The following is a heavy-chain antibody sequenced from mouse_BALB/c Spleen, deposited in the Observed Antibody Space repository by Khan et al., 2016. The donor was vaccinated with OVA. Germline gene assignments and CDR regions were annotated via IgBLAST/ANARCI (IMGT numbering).Heavy chain of an antibody. CDR1: GYSITSDYA. D-gene: IGHD1-1*01. V-gene: IGHV3-2*02. Sequence: EVQLQESGPGLVKPSQSLSLTCTVTGYSITSDYAWNWIRQFPGNKLEWMAYITYSGSTGYNPSLKSRISITRDTSKNQFFLQLNPVTTEDTATYYCARDYGSSYLFFDYWGQGTTLTVSS. J-gene: IGHJ2*01. CDR2: ITYSGST. CDR3: ARDYGSSYLFFDY.